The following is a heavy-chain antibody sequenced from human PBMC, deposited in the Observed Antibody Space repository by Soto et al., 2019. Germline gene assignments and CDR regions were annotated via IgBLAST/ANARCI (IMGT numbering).Heavy chain of an antibody. Sequence: EVQLVETGGGLIQPGGSLRLSCAASGFTVSNPYMTWFRQPPGKGLECVSVIYTAGGTNYADSVKGRFIISRDNTKNTLYLQMNSRRAEDTAVYYCARALPVANGGFDPWGQGTMVTVSS. CDR3: ARALPVANGGFDP. J-gene: IGHJ5*02. V-gene: IGHV3-53*02. CDR2: IYTAGGT. CDR1: GFTVSNPY. D-gene: IGHD2-2*01.